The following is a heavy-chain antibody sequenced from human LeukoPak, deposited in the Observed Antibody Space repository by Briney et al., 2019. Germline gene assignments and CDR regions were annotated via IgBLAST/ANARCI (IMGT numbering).Heavy chain of an antibody. J-gene: IGHJ4*02. CDR2: ITGSGPYM. CDR1: GFTFSTFA. CDR3: ARVEDYDILTGFDY. Sequence: GGSLRLSCAASGFTFSTFAMHWVRLSPGKGLEWVSSITGSGPYMLYADSVKHRFTISRDNTKNLLYLEMNSLRAEDTAVYYCARVEDYDILTGFDYWGQGTLVTVSS. V-gene: IGHV3-21*06. D-gene: IGHD3-9*01.